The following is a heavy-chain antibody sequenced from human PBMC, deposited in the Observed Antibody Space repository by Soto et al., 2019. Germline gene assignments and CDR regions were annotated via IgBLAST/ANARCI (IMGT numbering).Heavy chain of an antibody. J-gene: IGHJ3*01. D-gene: IGHD3-10*01. V-gene: IGHV4-30-4*01. CDR3: ATEGTDAGLDYGRAFDV. Sequence: QVQLQESGPGLVKPSQTLSLTCIVSGGSISSGDYYWSWLRQPPGKGLEWIGYTYYSGSTSYNPSIKCRVTLSGDSSKNQFPLKLTSVTAADTAVYYCATEGTDAGLDYGRAFDVWGQGTMVSVSS. CDR1: GGSISSGDYY. CDR2: TYYSGST.